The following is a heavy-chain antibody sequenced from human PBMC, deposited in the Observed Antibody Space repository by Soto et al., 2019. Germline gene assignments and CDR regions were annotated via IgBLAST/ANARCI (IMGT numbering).Heavy chain of an antibody. CDR2: ISYDGNNK. D-gene: IGHD5-18*01. Sequence: QVQLVESGGGVVQPGRSLRLSCAASGFTFSSYGMHWVRQAPGKGLEWVAVISYDGNNKYYADSVKGRFTISRDNSKXXLXXXXXXLXXXXXXXXXXXXXXXXXYSXXXXXXYYYGMDVWGQGTTVTVSS. V-gene: IGHV3-30*03. CDR3: XXXXXXXYSXXXXXXYYYGMDV. CDR1: GFTFSSYG. J-gene: IGHJ6*02.